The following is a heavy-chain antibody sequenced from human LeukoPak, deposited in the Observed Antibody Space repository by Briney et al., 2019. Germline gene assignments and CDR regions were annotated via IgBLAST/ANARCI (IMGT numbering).Heavy chain of an antibody. V-gene: IGHV1-18*01. CDR3: ARVMGSGNYYDSSGYYYDFDY. Sequence: ASVKVSCKASGGTFSSYAISWVRQAPGQGLEWMGGISAYNGNTNYAQKLQGRVTMTTDTSTSTAYMELRSLRSDDTAVYYCARVMGSGNYYDSSGYYYDFDYWGQGTLVTVSS. CDR2: ISAYNGNT. J-gene: IGHJ4*02. D-gene: IGHD3-22*01. CDR1: GGTFSSYA.